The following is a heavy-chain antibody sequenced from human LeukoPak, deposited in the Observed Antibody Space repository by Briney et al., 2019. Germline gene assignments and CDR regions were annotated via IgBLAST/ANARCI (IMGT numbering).Heavy chain of an antibody. V-gene: IGHV4-31*03. CDR2: IYYSGNT. Sequence: PSQTLSLTCTVSGGSISSGGYYWSWIRQHPGKGLEWIGYIYYSGNTHYNPSLKSRLTISVDTSKNQFSLKLTSVTAADTAVYYCARASPDDYGDYESYWGQGTLVTVSS. J-gene: IGHJ4*02. CDR1: GGSISSGGYY. D-gene: IGHD4-17*01. CDR3: ARASPDDYGDYESY.